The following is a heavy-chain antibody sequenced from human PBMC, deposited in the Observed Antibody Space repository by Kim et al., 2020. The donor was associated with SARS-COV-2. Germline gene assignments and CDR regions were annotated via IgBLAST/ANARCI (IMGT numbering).Heavy chain of an antibody. CDR3: ARDFFVLSDGFDKGYYYGMDV. CDR1: GGSISSYY. D-gene: IGHD5-18*01. Sequence: SETLSLTCTVSGGSISSYYWSWIRQPPGKGLEWIGYIYYSGSTNYNPSLKSRVTISVDTSKNQFSLKLSSVTAADTAVYYCARDFFVLSDGFDKGYYYGMDVWGQGTTVTVSS. J-gene: IGHJ6*02. V-gene: IGHV4-59*13. CDR2: IYYSGST.